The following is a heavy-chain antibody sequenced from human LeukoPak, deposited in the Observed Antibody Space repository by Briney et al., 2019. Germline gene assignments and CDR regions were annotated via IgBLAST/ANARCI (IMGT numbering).Heavy chain of an antibody. Sequence: GGSLRLSCAASGFPFSDYYMSWIRQAPGKGLEWVSYISSSGSTIYYADSVKGRFTISRDNAKNSLYLQMNSLRAEDTAVYYCARVHCSSTRCSYYYYGMDVWGQGTTVTVSS. CDR1: GFPFSDYY. CDR2: ISSSGSTI. V-gene: IGHV3-11*01. D-gene: IGHD2-2*01. J-gene: IGHJ6*02. CDR3: ARVHCSSTRCSYYYYGMDV.